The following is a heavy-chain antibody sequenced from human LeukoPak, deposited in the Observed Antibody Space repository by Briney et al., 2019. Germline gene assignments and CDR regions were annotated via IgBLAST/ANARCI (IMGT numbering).Heavy chain of an antibody. CDR2: IKEDGSEK. CDR1: GFTFSTFW. Sequence: PGGSLRLSCAASGFTFSTFWMTWVRQAPGKGLEWVANIKEDGSEKYYVDSLKGRFTISRDNAKNSLYLQMNSLRAEDTAVYYCARLYYESAIHHPFDYWGQGTLATVSS. CDR3: ARLYYESAIHHPFDY. D-gene: IGHD3-16*01. J-gene: IGHJ4*02. V-gene: IGHV3-7*05.